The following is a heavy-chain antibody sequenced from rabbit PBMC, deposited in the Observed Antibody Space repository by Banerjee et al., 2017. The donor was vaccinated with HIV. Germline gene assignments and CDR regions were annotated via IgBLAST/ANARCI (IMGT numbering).Heavy chain of an antibody. J-gene: IGHJ4*01. V-gene: IGHV1S47*01. CDR2: IDTADGNI. CDR3: ARDLAGVTGWNFGL. CDR1: GFDFSTYG. D-gene: IGHD4-1*01. Sequence: QEPLKESGGGLVTPGGNLTLTCTASGFDFSTYGVSWVRQAPGKGLEWIGYIDTADGNIYYASWVNGRFPISSHNAQNTLYLQLNSLTAADTATYFCARDLAGVTGWNFGLWGPGTLVTVS.